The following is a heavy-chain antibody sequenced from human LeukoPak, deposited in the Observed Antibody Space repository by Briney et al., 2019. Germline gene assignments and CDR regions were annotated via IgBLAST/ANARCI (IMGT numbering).Heavy chain of an antibody. V-gene: IGHV3-74*01. CDR2: INSDGSST. D-gene: IGHD4-23*01. Sequence: GGSLRLSCAASGFTFSSYWMHWVRQAPGKGLVWVSRINSDGSSTSYADSVKGRFTISRDNAKNTLYLQMNSLRAEDTAVYYCAPEAVVTPLPSPGDYWGQGTLVTVSS. CDR1: GFTFSSYW. J-gene: IGHJ4*02. CDR3: APEAVVTPLPSPGDY.